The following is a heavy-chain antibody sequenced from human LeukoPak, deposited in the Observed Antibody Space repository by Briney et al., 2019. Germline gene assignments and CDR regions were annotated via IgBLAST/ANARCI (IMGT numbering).Heavy chain of an antibody. CDR2: ISYDGSNK. CDR1: GFTFSSYG. V-gene: IGHV3-30*18. D-gene: IGHD6-13*01. CDR3: AKDSSSVVFDY. Sequence: GGSLRLSCAASGFTFSSYGMHWVRQAPGKGLEWVAVISYDGSNKYYADSVKGRFTISRDNSKNTLYLQMNSLRAEDTAVYYCAKDSSSVVFDYWGQGTLVTVSS. J-gene: IGHJ4*02.